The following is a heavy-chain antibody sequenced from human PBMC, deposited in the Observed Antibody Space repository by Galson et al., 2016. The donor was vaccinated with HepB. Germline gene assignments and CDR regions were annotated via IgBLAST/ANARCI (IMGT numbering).Heavy chain of an antibody. D-gene: IGHD4-17*01. Sequence: SLRLSCAASGFTFRNYAMNWVRQAPGKGLEWVSTISSGGNDTHYADSVRGRFTISRDNSKNTLYLQMNSLRAEDTAVYYCAKYGVRDDYGDRRSWFDPWGQGTLVIVSS. V-gene: IGHV3-23*01. CDR2: ISSGGNDT. CDR1: GFTFRNYA. J-gene: IGHJ5*02. CDR3: AKYGVRDDYGDRRSWFDP.